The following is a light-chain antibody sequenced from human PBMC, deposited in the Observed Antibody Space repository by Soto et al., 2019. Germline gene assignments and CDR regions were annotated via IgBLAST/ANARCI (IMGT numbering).Light chain of an antibody. J-gene: IGKJ1*01. CDR2: DPS. Sequence: ENVLTQSPGILPLSPGERATLSCRAGLTVGTAYVAWYQQKPGQHSRLLIYDPSHRATGIPNRFSGTGSGTDFTPTFSSPEPDEFAVYHCHQYGDSPWTFGQGTKVDIK. CDR3: HQYGDSPWT. V-gene: IGKV3-20*01. CDR1: LTVGTAY.